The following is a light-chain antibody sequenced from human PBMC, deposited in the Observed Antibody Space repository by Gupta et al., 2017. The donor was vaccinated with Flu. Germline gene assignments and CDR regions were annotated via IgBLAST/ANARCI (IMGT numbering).Light chain of an antibody. Sequence: DNRINSYAGWYHQKPAQAPVLLVYSNNISPSGSPHRCFGCCSGKTAALSIIGAHAEDEADYYCNSRDSNNNHQVVFGGGTKLTVL. CDR1: NRINSY. J-gene: IGLJ2*01. CDR3: NSRDSNNNHQVV. V-gene: IGLV3-19*01. CDR2: SNN.